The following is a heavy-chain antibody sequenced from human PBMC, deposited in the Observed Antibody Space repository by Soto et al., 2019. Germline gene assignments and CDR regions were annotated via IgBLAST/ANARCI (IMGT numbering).Heavy chain of an antibody. CDR3: AKGGTYSGSYFDY. J-gene: IGHJ4*02. D-gene: IGHD1-26*01. CDR2: ISGSGGTT. Sequence: GGSLRLSCAASGFTFISYAMIWVSQAPGKGLEWVSAISGSGGTTYYADSVKGWFTISRYDSKNTLYLQMNSLRADDMAVYYCAKGGTYSGSYFDYWGQGTLVTVSS. V-gene: IGHV3-23*01. CDR1: GFTFISYA.